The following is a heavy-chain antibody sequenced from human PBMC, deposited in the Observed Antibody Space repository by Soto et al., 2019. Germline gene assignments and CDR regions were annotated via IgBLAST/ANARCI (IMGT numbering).Heavy chain of an antibody. CDR2: IIPIFGTA. CDR1: GGTFSSYA. D-gene: IGHD6-6*01. CDR3: ARDIRIAARPYYYYGMDV. J-gene: IGHJ6*02. V-gene: IGHV1-69*13. Sequence: ASVKFSCKASGGTFSSYAISWVRQAPGQGLEWMGGIIPIFGTANYAQKFQGRVTITADQSTSTAYMELSSLSSEDTAVYYCARDIRIAARPYYYYGMDVWGQGTTVTVSS.